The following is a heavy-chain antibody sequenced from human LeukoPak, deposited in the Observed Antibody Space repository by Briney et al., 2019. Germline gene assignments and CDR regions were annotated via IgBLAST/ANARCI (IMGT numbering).Heavy chain of an antibody. CDR2: ISGGGGST. CDR1: GFTFSSYW. CDR3: ALEGGYCSSATCYGPDY. V-gene: IGHV3-23*01. D-gene: IGHD2-2*01. Sequence: PGGSLRLSCAASGFTFSSYWMNWARQAPGKGLEWVSAISGGGGSTYYADSVKGRFTISRDNSKNTLYLQMNSLRAEDTAVYHCALEGGYCSSATCYGPDYWARETWSPSPQ. J-gene: IGHJ4*02.